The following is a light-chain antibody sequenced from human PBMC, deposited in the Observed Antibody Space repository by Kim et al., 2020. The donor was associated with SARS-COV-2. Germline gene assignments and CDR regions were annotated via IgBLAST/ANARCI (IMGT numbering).Light chain of an antibody. CDR2: EVN. J-gene: IGLJ2*01. Sequence: QSVLTQPASVSGSPGQSITISCAGTSSDVGTYNLVSWYKQHPGKAPQLMIYEVNKRPSGISNRFSRSKSGNTASLTISGLQAEDEADYYCCSYAGSYTLWAFGGGTQLTVL. CDR1: SSDVGTYNL. CDR3: CSYAGSYTLWA. V-gene: IGLV2-23*02.